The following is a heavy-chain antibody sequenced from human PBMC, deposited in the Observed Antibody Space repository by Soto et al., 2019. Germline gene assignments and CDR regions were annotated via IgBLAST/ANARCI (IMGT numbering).Heavy chain of an antibody. CDR2: INHSGST. J-gene: IGHJ6*02. Sequence: SETLSLTCAVYGGSFSGYYWSWIRQPPGKGLEWIGEINHSGSTNYNPSLKSRVTISVDTSKNQFSLKLSSVTAADTAVYYCARAGYYGMDVWGQGTTVTVS. CDR3: ARAGYYGMDV. CDR1: GGSFSGYY. V-gene: IGHV4-34*01.